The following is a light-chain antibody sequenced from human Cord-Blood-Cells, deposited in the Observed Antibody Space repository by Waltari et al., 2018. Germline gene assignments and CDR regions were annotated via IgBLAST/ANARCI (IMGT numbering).Light chain of an antibody. CDR3: CSYAGSSTYVV. CDR1: SSDVGSYNL. J-gene: IGLJ2*01. Sequence: QSALTQPASVSGSPGQSITISCTGTSSDVGSYNLVSWYQQHPGKAHKLLIYEGTKRPSGVSNRFSVSKSGNTASLTISGLQAEDEADYYCCSYAGSSTYVVFGGGTKLTVL. V-gene: IGLV2-23*01. CDR2: EGT.